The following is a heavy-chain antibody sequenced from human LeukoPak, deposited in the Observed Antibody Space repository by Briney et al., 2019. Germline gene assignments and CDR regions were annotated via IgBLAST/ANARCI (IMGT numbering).Heavy chain of an antibody. D-gene: IGHD2-15*01. CDR3: ARVGYCSGASCYSPNYYYGMDV. V-gene: IGHV3-48*01. Sequence: GGSLRLSCAASGFTFSSYSMNWVRQAPGKGLEWVSYISSSSSTIYYADSVKGRFTISRDNAKNSLYLQMNSLRAEDTAVYYCARVGYCSGASCYSPNYYYGMDVWGQGTTVTVSS. CDR1: GFTFSSYS. CDR2: ISSSSSTI. J-gene: IGHJ6*02.